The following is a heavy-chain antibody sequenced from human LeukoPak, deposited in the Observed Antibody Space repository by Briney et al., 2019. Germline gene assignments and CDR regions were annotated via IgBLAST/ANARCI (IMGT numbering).Heavy chain of an antibody. CDR1: GFDFSNTL. V-gene: IGHV3-15*01. CDR2: IKPKIDGGAT. CDR3: TTSMSRGVTAARN. Sequence: GGSLRLSCEASGFDFSNTLMTWVRQFPGKGLQWVGRIKPKIDGGATAYTAPVSGRFTISRDDSQNILYLQMNNLEAEDTALYYCTTSMSRGVTAARNWGQGTLVAVSS. D-gene: IGHD2-21*02. J-gene: IGHJ4*02.